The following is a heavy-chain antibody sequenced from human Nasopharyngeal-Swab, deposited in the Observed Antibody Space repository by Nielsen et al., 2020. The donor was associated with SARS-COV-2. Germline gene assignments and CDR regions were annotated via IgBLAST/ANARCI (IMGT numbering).Heavy chain of an antibody. CDR1: GFSFRSNA. CDR2: ISYDGSNK. D-gene: IGHD4-17*01. J-gene: IGHJ4*02. CDR3: ARDDYGDYWYLDY. V-gene: IGHV3-30*04. Sequence: GESLKIYCAASGFSFRSNAMHWVRQAPGKGLEWVAVISYDGSNKYYANSVKGRFTISRDISKNTLYLQMNSLRPEDTAVYYCARDDYGDYWYLDYWGQGTLVTVSS.